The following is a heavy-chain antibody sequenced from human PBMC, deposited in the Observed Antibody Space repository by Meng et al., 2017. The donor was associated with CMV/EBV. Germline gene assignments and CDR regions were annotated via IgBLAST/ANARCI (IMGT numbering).Heavy chain of an antibody. V-gene: IGHV4-30-4*08. CDR2: IYYSGST. D-gene: IGHD1-14*01. CDR1: GGSISSGDYY. CDR3: ARVMGPNRTPYYFDY. J-gene: IGHJ4*02. Sequence: GPLPESGPGLVKPSQTLSRLCTVSGGSISSGDYYWSWIRQPPGKGLEWIGYIYYSGSTYYNPSLKSRVTISVDTSKNQFSLKLSSVTAADTAVYYCARVMGPNRTPYYFDYWGQGTLVTVSS.